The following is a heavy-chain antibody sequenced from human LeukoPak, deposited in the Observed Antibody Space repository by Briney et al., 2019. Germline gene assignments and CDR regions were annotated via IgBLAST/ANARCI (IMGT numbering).Heavy chain of an antibody. V-gene: IGHV4-61*01. D-gene: IGHD2-15*01. J-gene: IGHJ5*02. Sequence: SETLSLTCTVSGGSVSSGLNKWSWIRQPPGKGLEWIRDISYSGGASYNPSLRSRVTISVDWSTNQFSLTLGSVNAADTAVYYCAKETECSGGTCYSYGWFDPWGQGTQVIVSS. CDR3: AKETECSGGTCYSYGWFDP. CDR2: ISYSGGA. CDR1: GGSVSSGLNK.